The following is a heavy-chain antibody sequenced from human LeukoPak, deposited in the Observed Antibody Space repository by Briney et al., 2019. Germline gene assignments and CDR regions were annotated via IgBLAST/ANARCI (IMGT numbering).Heavy chain of an antibody. Sequence: PSETLSLTCAVYGGSFSGYYWSWIRQPPGKGLEWIGEINHSGSTNYNPSLKSRVTISVDTSKNQFSLKLSSVTAADTAVYYCARGRYCSSTSCYRRHPGRAFDIWGQGTMVTVSS. V-gene: IGHV4-34*01. D-gene: IGHD2-2*02. J-gene: IGHJ3*02. CDR1: GGSFSGYY. CDR2: INHSGST. CDR3: ARGRYCSSTSCYRRHPGRAFDI.